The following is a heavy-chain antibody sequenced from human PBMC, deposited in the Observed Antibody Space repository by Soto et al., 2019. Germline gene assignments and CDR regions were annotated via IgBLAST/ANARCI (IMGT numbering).Heavy chain of an antibody. D-gene: IGHD2-2*01. Sequence: QVQLVQSGAEVKKPGASVKVSCKASGYTFTSYGISWVRQAPGQGLEWMGWISAYNGNTNYAQKLQGRVTMTTDTSTSTAYVELRSLRSDDTAVYYCARDLGPPIVLVPAAMYSSYYYYGMDVWGQGTTVTVSS. CDR1: GYTFTSYG. J-gene: IGHJ6*02. CDR3: ARDLGPPIVLVPAAMYSSYYYYGMDV. CDR2: ISAYNGNT. V-gene: IGHV1-18*01.